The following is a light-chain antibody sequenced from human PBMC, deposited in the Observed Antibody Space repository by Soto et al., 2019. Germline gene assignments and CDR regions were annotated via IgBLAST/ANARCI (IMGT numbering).Light chain of an antibody. J-gene: IGKJ3*01. Sequence: EIVLTQSPATLSLSPGERATLSCRASQNVRTYLAWYQQKPGQAPRLLIFDASNKATGIPARFTGSGSGTDFTLTISSLEPEDFPVYYCQQRGYPLTFGPGTRVQIK. CDR2: DAS. V-gene: IGKV3-11*01. CDR3: QQRGYPLT. CDR1: QNVRTY.